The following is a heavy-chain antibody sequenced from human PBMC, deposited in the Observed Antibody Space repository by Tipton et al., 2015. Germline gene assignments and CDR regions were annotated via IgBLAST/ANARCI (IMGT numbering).Heavy chain of an antibody. CDR2: ISHSGNT. V-gene: IGHV4-38-2*01. CDR3: ARASIIQGYYHDSSRYYLFNS. CDR1: AYSISTDYY. D-gene: IGHD3-22*01. J-gene: IGHJ1*01. Sequence: TLSLTCAVSAYSISTDYYWVWIRQPPGKGLEWIGTISHSGNTFYNPSLRSRVAMSMDTSKNQFSLKLSSVIAADTAVYYCARASIIQGYYHDSSRYYLFNSWGQGTLVTVSS.